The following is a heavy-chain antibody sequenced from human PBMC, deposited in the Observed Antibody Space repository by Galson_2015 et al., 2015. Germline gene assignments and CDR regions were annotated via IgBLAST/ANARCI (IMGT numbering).Heavy chain of an antibody. CDR2: ISWDGGST. V-gene: IGHV3-43*01. J-gene: IGHJ4*02. CDR3: AKALEMATIIDYFDY. Sequence: SLRLSCAASGFTFDDYTMHWVRQAPGKGLEWVSLISWDGGSTYYADSVKGRFTISRDNSKNSLYLQMNSLRTEDTALYYCAKALEMATIIDYFDYWGQGTLVTVSS. CDR1: GFTFDDYT. D-gene: IGHD5-24*01.